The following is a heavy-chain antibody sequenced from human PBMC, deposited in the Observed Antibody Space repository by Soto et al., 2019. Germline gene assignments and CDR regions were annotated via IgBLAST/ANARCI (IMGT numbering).Heavy chain of an antibody. Sequence: SETLSLTCTVSGGSISSGGYYWSWIRQHPGKGLEWIGYICYSGSTYYSPSRKSRVTISVDTSKNQFSLKLSSVTAADTAVYYCATEGHCDSSGSRMASFDYWGQGTLVTVSS. CDR3: ATEGHCDSSGSRMASFDY. CDR2: ICYSGST. CDR1: GGSISSGGYY. D-gene: IGHD3-22*01. J-gene: IGHJ4*02. V-gene: IGHV4-31*03.